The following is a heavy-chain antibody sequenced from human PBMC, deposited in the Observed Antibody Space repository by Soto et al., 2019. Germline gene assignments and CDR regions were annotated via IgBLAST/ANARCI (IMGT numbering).Heavy chain of an antibody. CDR3: AADCSSTSCYDLTSAEYFQH. CDR1: GGTFSSYA. V-gene: IGHV1-69*13. J-gene: IGHJ1*01. Sequence: SVKVSCKASGGTFSSYAISWVRQAPGQGLEWMGGIIPIFGTANYAQKFQGRVTITADESTSTAYMELSSLRSEDTAVYYCAADCSSTSCYDLTSAEYFQHWGQGTLVTVSS. CDR2: IIPIFGTA. D-gene: IGHD2-2*01.